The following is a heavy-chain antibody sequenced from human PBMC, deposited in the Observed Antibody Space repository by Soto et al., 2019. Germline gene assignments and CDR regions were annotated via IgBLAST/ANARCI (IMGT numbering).Heavy chain of an antibody. Sequence: GSGPTLVNPTETLTLTCTVSGFSLSNARMGVSWIRQPPGKALEWLAHIFSNDEKSYSTSLKSRLTISKDTSKSQVVLTMANMDPVDTATYYCARYADYYDSSGYYYADFDYWGQGTLVTVSS. D-gene: IGHD3-22*01. V-gene: IGHV2-26*01. J-gene: IGHJ4*02. CDR3: ARYADYYDSSGYYYADFDY. CDR2: IFSNDEK. CDR1: GFSLSNARMG.